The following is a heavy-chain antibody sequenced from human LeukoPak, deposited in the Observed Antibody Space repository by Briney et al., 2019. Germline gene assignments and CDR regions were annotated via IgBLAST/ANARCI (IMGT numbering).Heavy chain of an antibody. Sequence: PGGSLRLSCAASGFTVSSNYMSWVRQAPGKGLEWVSVIYSGGSTYYADSVKGRFTISRDNSKNTLYLQMNSLRAEDTAVYYCASGLDSSGYYYHGYWGQGTLVTVSS. J-gene: IGHJ4*02. CDR3: ASGLDSSGYYYHGY. CDR2: IYSGGST. CDR1: GFTVSSNY. V-gene: IGHV3-66*01. D-gene: IGHD3-22*01.